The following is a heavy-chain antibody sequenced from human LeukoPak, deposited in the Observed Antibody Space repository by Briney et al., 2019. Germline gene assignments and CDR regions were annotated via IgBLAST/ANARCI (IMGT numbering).Heavy chain of an antibody. V-gene: IGHV4-59*01. Sequence: SETLSLTCTVSGGSMSGFFWTWIRQPPGPELEWIGSIYYSGSSTKYNPSLKSRVTISVDTSKSQFSLNLNSATAADTAVYYCARTSRHFYGSGTNLTPWPAGMDVWGQGTTVTVSS. D-gene: IGHD3-10*01. J-gene: IGHJ6*02. CDR1: GGSMSGFF. CDR2: IYYSGSST. CDR3: ARTSRHFYGSGTNLTPWPAGMDV.